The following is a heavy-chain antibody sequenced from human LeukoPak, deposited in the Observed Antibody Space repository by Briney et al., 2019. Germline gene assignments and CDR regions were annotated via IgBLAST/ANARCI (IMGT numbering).Heavy chain of an antibody. CDR1: GYTFTSYA. J-gene: IGHJ3*02. V-gene: IGHV1-3*01. CDR2: INAGNGNT. Sequence: ASVKVSCKASGYTFTSYAMHWVRQAPGQRLEWMGWINAGNGNTKYSQKFQGRVTMTRDTSTSTVYMELSSLRSEDTAVYYCARESQKDAFDIWGQGTMVTVSS. CDR3: ARESQKDAFDI.